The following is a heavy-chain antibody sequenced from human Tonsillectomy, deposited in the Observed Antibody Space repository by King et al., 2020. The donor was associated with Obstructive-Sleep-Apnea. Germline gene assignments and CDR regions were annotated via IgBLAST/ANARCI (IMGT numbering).Heavy chain of an antibody. CDR3: ARDNHCLDV. Sequence: VQLVESGGGLVQPGRSLRLSCAASGFTFDDYAMHWVRQAPGKGLEWVSGTSWNSYSIDYADSVKGRFTISRDNAKNPRYLQMNSRRAEDTASYYCARDNHCLDVWGQGTTVTVSS. V-gene: IGHV3-9*01. CDR2: TSWNSYSI. J-gene: IGHJ6*02. CDR1: GFTFDDYA.